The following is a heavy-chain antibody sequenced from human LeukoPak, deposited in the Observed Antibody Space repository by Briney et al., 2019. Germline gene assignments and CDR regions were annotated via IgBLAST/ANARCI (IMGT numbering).Heavy chain of an antibody. CDR1: GFTLSYYW. Sequence: GGSLRLSCAASGFTLSYYWMSWVRQAPGKGLEWVANINGSETYYVDSVRGRFTISRDNAKNSLYLQMNTLRAEDTAVYYCARDCVIVGAPCYDYWGQGTLVTVSS. CDR3: ARDCVIVGAPCYDY. V-gene: IGHV3-7*04. CDR2: INGSET. D-gene: IGHD1-26*01. J-gene: IGHJ4*02.